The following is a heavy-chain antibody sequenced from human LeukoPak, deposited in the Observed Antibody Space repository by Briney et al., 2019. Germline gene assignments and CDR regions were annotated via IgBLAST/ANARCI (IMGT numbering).Heavy chain of an antibody. J-gene: IGHJ4*02. V-gene: IGHV3-30*02. CDR1: GFTFTDYG. D-gene: IGHD3-9*01. CDR3: ARGTGSLIHDSLYFDY. Sequence: GGSLRLSCVASGFTFTDYGIHWVRQAPGKGLEWVSFIHYDGSNEYYADSVKGRFTVSRDSSKSTVFLQMSSLRPDDTAVYYCARGTGSLIHDSLYFDYWGQGTLVTVSS. CDR2: IHYDGSNE.